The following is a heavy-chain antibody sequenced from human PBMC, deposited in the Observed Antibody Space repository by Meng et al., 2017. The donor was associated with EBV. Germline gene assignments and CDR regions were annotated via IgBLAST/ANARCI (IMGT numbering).Heavy chain of an antibody. Sequence: RLQRQESGPGLVKPSETRSLTCTVSGGSISSSSYYWGWIRQPPGKGLEWIGSIYYSGSTYYNPSLKSRVTISVDTSKNQFSLKLSSVTAADTAVYYCASQLAAAGSGVDYWGQGTLVTVSS. V-gene: IGHV4-39*06. CDR1: GGSISSSSYY. D-gene: IGHD6-13*01. CDR3: ASQLAAAGSGVDY. J-gene: IGHJ4*02. CDR2: IYYSGST.